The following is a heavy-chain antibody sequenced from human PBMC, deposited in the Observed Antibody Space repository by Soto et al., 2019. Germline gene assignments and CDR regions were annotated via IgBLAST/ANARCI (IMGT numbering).Heavy chain of an antibody. V-gene: IGHV4-34*01. CDR1: GGSFSDYY. D-gene: IGHD4-17*01. CDR2: INQSGGT. J-gene: IGHJ6*02. CDR3: ARITYGDSFYGLDV. Sequence: QVQLQQRGAGRLKPSETLSLTCGVYGGSFSDYYWNWIRQPPGKGLEWIGEINQSGGTHYNPSLKSSVNILVDTSRNQFSLKLTSVTVADTAVYYCARITYGDSFYGLDVWGQGTTVTVSS.